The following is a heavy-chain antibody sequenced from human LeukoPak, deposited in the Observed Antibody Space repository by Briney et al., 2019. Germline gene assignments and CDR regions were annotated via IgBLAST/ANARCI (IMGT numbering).Heavy chain of an antibody. CDR3: ARDYYDSSGYYYGFDP. CDR1: GYSISSYY. Sequence: PSETLSLTCTVSGYSISSYYWSWIRQPPGKGLEWIGYIYYSGSTNYNPSLKSRVTISVDTSKNQFSLKLSSVTAADTAVYYCARDYYDSSGYYYGFDPWGQGTLVTVSS. J-gene: IGHJ5*02. V-gene: IGHV4-59*01. CDR2: IYYSGST. D-gene: IGHD3-22*01.